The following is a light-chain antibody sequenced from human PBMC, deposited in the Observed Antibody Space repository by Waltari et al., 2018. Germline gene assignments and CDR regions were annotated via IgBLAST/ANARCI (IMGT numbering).Light chain of an antibody. CDR1: QDISNY. J-gene: IGKJ2*01. CDR3: QQYDNLLPYT. Sequence: DIQMTQSPSSLSASVGDRVTITRQASQDISNYLNCYQQKPGKAPKLLIYDASNLETGVPSRFSGSGSGTDFTYTISSLQPEDIATYYCQQYDNLLPYTFGQGTKLEIK. V-gene: IGKV1-33*01. CDR2: DAS.